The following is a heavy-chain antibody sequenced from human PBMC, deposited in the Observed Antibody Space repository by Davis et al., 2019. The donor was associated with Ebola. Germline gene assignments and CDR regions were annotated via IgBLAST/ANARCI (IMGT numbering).Heavy chain of an antibody. J-gene: IGHJ6*02. D-gene: IGHD5-18*01. V-gene: IGHV3-48*02. CDR2: ISSSSSTI. CDR1: GFTFSSYW. Sequence: GESLKISCAASGFTFSSYWMSWVRQAPGKGLEWVSYISSSSSTIYYADSVKGRFTISRDNAKNSLYLQMNSLRDEDTAVYYCARRRGYSYGPDYYYYYGMDVWGQGTTVTVSS. CDR3: ARRRGYSYGPDYYYYYGMDV.